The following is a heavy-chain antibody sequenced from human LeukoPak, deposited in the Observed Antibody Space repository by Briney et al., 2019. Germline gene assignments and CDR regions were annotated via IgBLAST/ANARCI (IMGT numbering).Heavy chain of an antibody. CDR2: IYYSGST. V-gene: IGHV4-59*01. J-gene: IGHJ3*02. Sequence: SETLSLTCTVSGGSISSYYWSWIRQPPGKGLEWIGYIYYSGSTNYNPSLKSRVTISVDTSKNQFSLKLSSVTAADTAVYYCAKWKGDHGEDAFDIWGQGTKVIVSS. CDR1: GGSISSYY. CDR3: AKWKGDHGEDAFDI. D-gene: IGHD2-21*02.